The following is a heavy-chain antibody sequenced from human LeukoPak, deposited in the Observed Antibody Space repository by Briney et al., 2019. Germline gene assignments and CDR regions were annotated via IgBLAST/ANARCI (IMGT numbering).Heavy chain of an antibody. V-gene: IGHV3-30-3*01. CDR3: ARGLADQDSLDY. Sequence: PGGSLRLSCAASGFTFSSYAMHWVRQAPGKGLEWVAVISYDGSNKYYADSVKGRFTISRDNSKNTLYLQMNSLRAEDTAVYYCARGLADQDSLDYWGQGTLVTVSS. CDR1: GFTFSSYA. CDR2: ISYDGSNK. D-gene: IGHD3-16*01. J-gene: IGHJ4*02.